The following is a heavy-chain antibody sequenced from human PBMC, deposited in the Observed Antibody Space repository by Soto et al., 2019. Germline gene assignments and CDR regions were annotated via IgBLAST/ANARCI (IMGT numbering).Heavy chain of an antibody. J-gene: IGHJ5*02. CDR2: IYYSGSI. CDR3: ARGPDYYDNSGFRFDP. D-gene: IGHD3-22*01. V-gene: IGHV4-30-4*01. CDR1: GGSIRSDDYY. Sequence: QVRLQESGPGLVKPSQTLSLTCTVSGGSIRSDDYYWSWIRQPPGKGLEWIGYIYYSGSIIYNPSLKSRMTISIDTSRNQFSLKLSSVTAADTAIYYCARGPDYYDNSGFRFDPWGQGTLVIVSS.